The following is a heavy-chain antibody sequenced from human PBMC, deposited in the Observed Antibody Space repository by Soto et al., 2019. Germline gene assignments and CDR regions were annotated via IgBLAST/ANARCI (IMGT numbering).Heavy chain of an antibody. CDR3: TTDRPYYDILTGYVPPGGGMDV. D-gene: IGHD3-9*01. J-gene: IGHJ6*02. Sequence: GGSLRLSCAASGFTFSNAWMNWVRQAPGKGLEWVGRIKSKTDGGTTDYAAPVKGRFTISRDDSKNTLYLQMNSLKTEDTAVYYCTTDRPYYDILTGYVPPGGGMDVWGQGTTVTVSS. CDR1: GFTFSNAW. CDR2: IKSKTDGGTT. V-gene: IGHV3-15*07.